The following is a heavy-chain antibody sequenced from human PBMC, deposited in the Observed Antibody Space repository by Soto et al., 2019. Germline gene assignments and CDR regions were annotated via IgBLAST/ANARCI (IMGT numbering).Heavy chain of an antibody. J-gene: IGHJ4*02. V-gene: IGHV3-30*18. CDR2: ISYDGSDK. Sequence: GGSLRLSCAASGFTFSDHYMDWVRQAPGKGLEWVAVISYDGSDKYYADSVKGRFTISRDNSKNTLYLQMNSLRAEDTAVYYCSKDLDGLQGLVDSSFCFDYWGQGTLVTVSS. CDR3: SKDLDGLQGLVDSSFCFDY. CDR1: GFTFSDHY. D-gene: IGHD3-16*02.